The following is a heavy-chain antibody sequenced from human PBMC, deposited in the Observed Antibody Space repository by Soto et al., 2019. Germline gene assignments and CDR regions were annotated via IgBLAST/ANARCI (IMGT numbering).Heavy chain of an antibody. V-gene: IGHV3-30*18. Sequence: GGSLRLSCTASGFTFSTYGMHWVRQAPGKGLEWVAIISYDGNDKYYADSVKGRFAISRDNSKNTLYLQMNSLRAEDTALYYCAKDLGSGSYYDYWGQGTLVTVSS. J-gene: IGHJ4*02. CDR2: ISYDGNDK. CDR3: AKDLGSGSYYDY. CDR1: GFTFSTYG. D-gene: IGHD6-19*01.